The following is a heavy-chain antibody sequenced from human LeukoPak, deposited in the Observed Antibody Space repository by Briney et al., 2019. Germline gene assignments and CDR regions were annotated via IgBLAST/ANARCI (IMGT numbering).Heavy chain of an antibody. V-gene: IGHV3-66*01. D-gene: IGHD3-22*01. CDR3: ARDLEYYDSSGYYSCWFDP. CDR2: IYSGGST. J-gene: IGHJ5*02. Sequence: GGSLRLSCAASGFTVSSNYMSWVRQAPGKGLEWVSVIYSGGSTYYADSVKGRFTISRDNSKNTLYLQMNSLRAEDTAVYYCARDLEYYDSSGYYSCWFDPWGQGTLVTVSS. CDR1: GFTVSSNY.